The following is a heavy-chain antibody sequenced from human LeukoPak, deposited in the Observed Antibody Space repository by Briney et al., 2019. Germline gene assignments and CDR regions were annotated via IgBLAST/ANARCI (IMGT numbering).Heavy chain of an antibody. J-gene: IGHJ4*02. V-gene: IGHV4-4*09. CDR1: GVSMSAYR. CDR3: ATSNDAKIAPFDH. CDR2: INTKGET. Sequence: SETLSLTCTVSGVSMSAYRWRWVRHSPEKGLEWIGCINTKGETSYNPSLKSRVTTSVDTSKSQFSLRLTSVTAADTAVYYCATSNDAKIAPFDHWGQGAPVTVSS. D-gene: IGHD2-21*01.